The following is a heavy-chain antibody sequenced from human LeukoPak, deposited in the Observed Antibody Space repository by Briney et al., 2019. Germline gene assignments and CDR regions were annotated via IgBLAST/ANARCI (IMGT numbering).Heavy chain of an antibody. D-gene: IGHD3-10*01. CDR1: GGTFSSYT. CDR2: IIPILGIA. Sequence: SVKVSCKASGGTFSSYTISWVRQAPGQGLGWMGRIIPILGIANYAQKFQGRVTITADKSTSTAYMELSSLRSEDTAVYYCARAATMVRGVPYYGMDVWGQGTTVTVSS. V-gene: IGHV1-69*02. CDR3: ARAATMVRGVPYYGMDV. J-gene: IGHJ6*02.